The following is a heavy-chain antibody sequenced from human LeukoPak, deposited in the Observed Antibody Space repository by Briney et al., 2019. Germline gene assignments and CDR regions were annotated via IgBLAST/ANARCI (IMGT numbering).Heavy chain of an antibody. V-gene: IGHV1-18*01. J-gene: IGHJ4*02. CDR3: ARDQGGYSSSFIFDY. D-gene: IGHD6-13*01. CDR2: ISAYNGNT. Sequence: ASVKVSCKASGYTFTSYGISWVRQAPGQGLEWMGWISAYNGNTNYAQKLQGRVTMTTDTSTSTAYMELRSLRSDDTAVYYCARDQGGYSSSFIFDYWGQGALVTVSS. CDR1: GYTFTSYG.